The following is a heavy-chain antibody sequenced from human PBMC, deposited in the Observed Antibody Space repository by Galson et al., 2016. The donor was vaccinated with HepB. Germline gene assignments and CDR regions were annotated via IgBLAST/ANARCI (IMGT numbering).Heavy chain of an antibody. J-gene: IGHJ3*02. CDR1: GFTFSSFS. V-gene: IGHV3-48*01. D-gene: IGHD3-10*01. CDR3: ARDQRLLWFGERRALEI. Sequence: SLRLSCAASGFTFSSFSMNWVRQAPGRGLEWVSYISSSTIIYYADSVKGRFTISRDNSKRALYLQMNSLRADDTAVYYCARDQRLLWFGERRALEIWGQGTMVTVSS. CDR2: ISSSTII.